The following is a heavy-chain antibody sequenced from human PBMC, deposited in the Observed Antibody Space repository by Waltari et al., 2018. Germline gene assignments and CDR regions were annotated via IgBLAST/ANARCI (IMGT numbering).Heavy chain of an antibody. D-gene: IGHD5-18*01. CDR2: VNHSGST. J-gene: IGHJ4*02. CDR1: GGSFSGYY. V-gene: IGHV4-34*01. CDR3: ARSSIQLWSGRSWGYFDY. Sequence: QVQLQQWGAGLLKPSETLSLTCAVYGGSFSGYYWRWIRQPPGKGLEWIGEVNHSGSTNYNPSLKSRVTISVDTSKNQFALKLSSVTAADTAVYYCARSSIQLWSGRSWGYFDYWGQGTLVTVSS.